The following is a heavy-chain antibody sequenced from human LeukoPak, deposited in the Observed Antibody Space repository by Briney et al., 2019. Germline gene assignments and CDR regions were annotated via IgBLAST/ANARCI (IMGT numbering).Heavy chain of an antibody. J-gene: IGHJ4*02. V-gene: IGHV3-23*01. CDR1: GFTFSSYA. CDR2: ISGSGGST. CDR3: AKDRSGRQQLVTSFDY. D-gene: IGHD6-13*01. Sequence: GGSLRLSCAASGFTFSSYAMSWVRQAPGKGLEWVSAISGSGGSTYYADSVKGRFTISRDNSKNTLCLQMNSLRAEDTAVYYCAKDRSGRQQLVTSFDYWGQGTLVTVSS.